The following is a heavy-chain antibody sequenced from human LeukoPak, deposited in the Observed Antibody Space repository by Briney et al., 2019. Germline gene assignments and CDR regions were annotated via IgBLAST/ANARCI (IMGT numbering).Heavy chain of an antibody. J-gene: IGHJ6*03. D-gene: IGHD2-15*01. V-gene: IGHV4-31*03. CDR1: GGSISSGGYY. CDR2: IYYSGST. Sequence: KPSETLSLTCTVSGGSISSGGYYWSWIRQHPGKGLEWIGYIYYSGSTYYNPSLKSRVTMSVDTSKNQFSLKLSSVTAADTAVYYCAREGYCSGGSCLAGGPYYYMDVWGKGTTVTVSS. CDR3: AREGYCSGGSCLAGGPYYYMDV.